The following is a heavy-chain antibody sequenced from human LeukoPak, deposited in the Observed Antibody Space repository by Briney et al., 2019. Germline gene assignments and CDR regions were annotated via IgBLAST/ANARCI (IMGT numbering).Heavy chain of an antibody. V-gene: IGHV4-39*01. CDR2: IYYSGST. CDR3: ARGKIEYDSSGYLDY. D-gene: IGHD3-22*01. J-gene: IGHJ4*02. CDR1: GGSISSSSYY. Sequence: PSETLSLTCTVSGGSISSSSYYWGWIRQPPGKGLEWIGSIYYSGSTYYNPSLKSRVTISVDTSKNQFSLKLSSVTAADTAVYYCARGKIEYDSSGYLDYWGQGTLVTVSS.